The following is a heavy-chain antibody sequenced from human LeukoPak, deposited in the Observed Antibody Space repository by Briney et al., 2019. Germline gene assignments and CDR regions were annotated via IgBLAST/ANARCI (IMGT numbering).Heavy chain of an antibody. V-gene: IGHV3-33*01. CDR3: ARDYGMATIDY. Sequence: GGSLRLSCAASGFTFSSYGMHWVRQAPGKGLEWVAVIWYDGSNKYYADSVKGRFTISRDNSKNTLYLQMNSLRAEDTAVYYCARDYGMATIDYWGQGNPGHRLL. D-gene: IGHD5-12*01. CDR1: GFTFSSYG. CDR2: IWYDGSNK. J-gene: IGHJ4*02.